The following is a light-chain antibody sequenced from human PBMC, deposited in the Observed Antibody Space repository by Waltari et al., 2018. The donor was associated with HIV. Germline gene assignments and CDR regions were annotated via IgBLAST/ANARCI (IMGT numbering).Light chain of an antibody. V-gene: IGKV1-9*01. CDR3: QHLNSYPPFT. CDR1: QAMSSN. J-gene: IGKJ3*01. CDR2: AAS. Sequence: IELTQSPSFMTASVGHGVTITCQASQAMSSNLACYQQKPGQAPTLLIYAASSLQSVVSHRFSGSGSGTKFALTSRSLQPEDVAIYYCQHLNSYPPFTFGPGTTVD.